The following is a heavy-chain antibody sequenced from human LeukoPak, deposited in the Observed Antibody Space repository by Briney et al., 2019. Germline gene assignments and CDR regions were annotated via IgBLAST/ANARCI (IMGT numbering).Heavy chain of an antibody. Sequence: GGSLRLSCAASGFTFSSYWMHWVRQAPGKGLVWVSRINSDGSSTSYADSVKGRFTISRDNSKNTLYLQMNSLRAEDTAVYYCAKDLTVVVVTHFTDYWGQGTLVTVSP. J-gene: IGHJ4*02. CDR3: AKDLTVVVVTHFTDY. CDR2: INSDGSST. D-gene: IGHD2-21*02. V-gene: IGHV3-74*01. CDR1: GFTFSSYW.